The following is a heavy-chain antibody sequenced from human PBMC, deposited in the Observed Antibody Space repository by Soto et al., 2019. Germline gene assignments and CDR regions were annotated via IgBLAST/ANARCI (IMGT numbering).Heavy chain of an antibody. Sequence: QLQLQESGPGLVRPSETLSLTCTVSGGSMSTTGSYWGWVRQPPGKGLEWIGSIYYSGDTFDSPSLSSRVTTSVDTSKKQFSLRPSSVTAADTAVYYCARHFMTTVTEYYFDSWGQGTLVTVSS. D-gene: IGHD4-17*01. CDR2: IYYSGDT. J-gene: IGHJ4*02. CDR3: ARHFMTTVTEYYFDS. V-gene: IGHV4-39*01. CDR1: GGSMSTTGSY.